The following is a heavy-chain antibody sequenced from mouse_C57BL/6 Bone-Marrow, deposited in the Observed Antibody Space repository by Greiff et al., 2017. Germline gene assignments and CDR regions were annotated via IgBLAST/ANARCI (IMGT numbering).Heavy chain of an antibody. CDR3: ARPYYSNYWYFDV. CDR1: GYTFTSYW. J-gene: IGHJ1*03. V-gene: IGHV1-55*01. CDR2: IYPGSGST. D-gene: IGHD2-5*01. Sequence: VKLQQPGAELVKPGASVKMSCKASGYTFTSYWITWVKQRPGQGLEWIGDIYPGSGSTNYNEKFKSKATLTVDTSSSTAYMKLSSLTSEDSAVYYCARPYYSNYWYFDVWGTGTTVTVSS.